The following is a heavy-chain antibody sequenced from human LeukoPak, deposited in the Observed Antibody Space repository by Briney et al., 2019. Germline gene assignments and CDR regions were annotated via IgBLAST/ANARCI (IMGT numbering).Heavy chain of an antibody. J-gene: IGHJ4*02. CDR3: AKGVSSPSYYFDY. CDR1: GSTFSSFA. Sequence: GGSLRLSCAASGSTFSSFAMTWVRQAPGKGLEWVSTIRGSGGSTYYADSVKGRFTISRDNSKNTLYLQMNSLRAEDTAVYYCAKGVSSPSYYFDYWGQGTLVTVSS. CDR2: IRGSGGST. V-gene: IGHV3-23*01. D-gene: IGHD6-13*01.